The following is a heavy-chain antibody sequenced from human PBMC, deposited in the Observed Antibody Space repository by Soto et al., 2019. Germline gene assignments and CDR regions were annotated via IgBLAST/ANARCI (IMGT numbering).Heavy chain of an antibody. CDR2: VSGGGTST. CDR1: GFSFGGYA. D-gene: IGHD1-26*01. V-gene: IGHV3-23*04. Sequence: EVQLVESGGDFVQPGGSLRLSCAGYGFSFGGYAMSWVRQAPGKGLEWISGVSGGGTSTYYAGSVKGRFTISRDSSVVYLQMNSLRADDTAVYYWAKWGGYYAYYSEMDVWGRGTTVTVSS. J-gene: IGHJ6*02. CDR3: AKWGGYYAYYSEMDV.